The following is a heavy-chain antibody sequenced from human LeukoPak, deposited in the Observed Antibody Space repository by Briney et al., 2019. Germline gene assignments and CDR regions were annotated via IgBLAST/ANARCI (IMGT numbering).Heavy chain of an antibody. J-gene: IGHJ3*02. V-gene: IGHV3-33*01. D-gene: IGHD3-3*01. CDR3: ARASLEWSPLDALDI. CDR1: GFTFSSDS. Sequence: GGALRLSCAASGFTFSSDSMHWVRQAPGKGLEWVAVIWYDGSNNYYADSVKGRFTISRDNSKNTLYLQMNSLRVEDTAVYYCARASLEWSPLDALDIWGQGTMVTVSS. CDR2: IWYDGSNN.